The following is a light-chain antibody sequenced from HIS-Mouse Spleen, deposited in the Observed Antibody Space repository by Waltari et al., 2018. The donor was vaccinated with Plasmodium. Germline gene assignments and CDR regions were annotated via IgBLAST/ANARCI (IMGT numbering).Light chain of an antibody. CDR1: ALPTKY. CDR3: YSTDSSGNHRV. Sequence: SYELTQPPSVSVSPGQTARITCSGDALPTKYAYWYQQKSGQAPVLGIYEDSKRPSGSPERFSGSSSGTMATLTISGAQVEDEADYYCYSTDSSGNHRVFGGGTKLTVL. CDR2: EDS. V-gene: IGLV3-10*01. J-gene: IGLJ3*02.